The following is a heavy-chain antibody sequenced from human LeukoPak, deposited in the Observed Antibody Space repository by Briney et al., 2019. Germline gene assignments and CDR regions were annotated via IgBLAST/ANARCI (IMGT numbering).Heavy chain of an antibody. CDR1: GYSISTGYY. D-gene: IGHD3-10*01. V-gene: IGHV4-38-2*02. Sequence: SETLSLTCTVSGYSISTGYYWGWIRQPPGKGIEWIGSIYYSGSSYYNPSLKSRVTISVDTSKNQFSLKLSSVTAADTAVYYCARLSWFGELLSFYFDYWGQGTLVTVSS. J-gene: IGHJ4*02. CDR3: ARLSWFGELLSFYFDY. CDR2: IYYSGSS.